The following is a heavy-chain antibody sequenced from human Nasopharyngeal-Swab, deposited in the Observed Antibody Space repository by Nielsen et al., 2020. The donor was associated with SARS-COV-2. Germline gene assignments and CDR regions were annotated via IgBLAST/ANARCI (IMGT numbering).Heavy chain of an antibody. CDR3: ARSDYSGYDLYFDY. D-gene: IGHD5-12*01. J-gene: IGHJ4*02. CDR1: GFTFSSYW. V-gene: IGHV3-7*01. Sequence: GGSLRLSCAASGFTFSSYWMSWVRQAPGKGLAWVANIKQDGSEKYYVDSVKGRFTISRDNAKNSLYLQMNSLRAEDTAVYYCARSDYSGYDLYFDYWGQGTLVTVSS. CDR2: IKQDGSEK.